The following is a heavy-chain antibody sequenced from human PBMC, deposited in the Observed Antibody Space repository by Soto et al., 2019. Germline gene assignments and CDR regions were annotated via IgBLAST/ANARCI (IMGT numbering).Heavy chain of an antibody. CDR2: IYYSGST. CDR1: GGSISSYY. Sequence: SETLSLTCTVSGGSISSYYWSWIRQPPGKGLEWIGYIYYSGSTNYNPSLKSRVTISVDTSKNQFSLKLSSVTAADTAVYYCARELYSGGHYYYYMDVWGKGTTVTVSS. V-gene: IGHV4-59*01. CDR3: ARELYSGGHYYYYMDV. D-gene: IGHD2-8*01. J-gene: IGHJ6*03.